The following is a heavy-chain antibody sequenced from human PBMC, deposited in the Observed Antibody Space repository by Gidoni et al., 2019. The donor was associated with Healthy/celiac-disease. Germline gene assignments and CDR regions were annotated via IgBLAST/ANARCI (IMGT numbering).Heavy chain of an antibody. CDR3: ARDGGAAGFDY. J-gene: IGHJ4*02. V-gene: IGHV3-21*01. D-gene: IGHD6-13*01. Sequence: EVQLVESGGGLVKPGGSLRLSCAASGFTFSSYSMNWVRQAPGKGLEWVSSISSSSSYIYYADSVRGRFTISRDNAKNSLYLQMNSLRAEDTAVYYCARDGGAAGFDYWGQGTLVTVSS. CDR1: GFTFSSYS. CDR2: ISSSSSYI.